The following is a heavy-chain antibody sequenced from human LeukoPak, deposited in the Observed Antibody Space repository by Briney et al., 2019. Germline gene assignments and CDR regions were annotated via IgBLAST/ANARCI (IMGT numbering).Heavy chain of an antibody. Sequence: GGSLRLSCAASGVTFSSYSMNWVRQAPGKGLEWVSYISSSSSTIYYADSVKGRFTISRDNAKNSLYLQMNSLRDEDTAVYYCARGDRITMVRGVIDYFDYWGQGTLVTVSS. CDR2: ISSSSSTI. V-gene: IGHV3-48*02. CDR1: GVTFSSYS. J-gene: IGHJ4*02. CDR3: ARGDRITMVRGVIDYFDY. D-gene: IGHD3-10*01.